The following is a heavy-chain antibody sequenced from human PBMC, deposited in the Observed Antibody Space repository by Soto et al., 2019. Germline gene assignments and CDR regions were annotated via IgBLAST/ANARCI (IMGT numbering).Heavy chain of an antibody. CDR1: GGSISSYY. V-gene: IGHV4-59*01. Sequence: SETLSLTCTVSGGSISSYYWSWIRQPPGKGLEWIGYIYYSGSTNYNPSLKSRVTISVDTSKNQFSLKLSSVTAADTAVYYCARVSSDYYYGMDVWGQGTTVTVSS. CDR3: ARVSSDYYYGMDV. CDR2: IYYSGST. J-gene: IGHJ6*02.